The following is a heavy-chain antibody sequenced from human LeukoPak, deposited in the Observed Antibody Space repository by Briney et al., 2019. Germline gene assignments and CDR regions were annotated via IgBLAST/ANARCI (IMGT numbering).Heavy chain of an antibody. CDR3: ARGFYYYDSSGYEDY. V-gene: IGHV1-69*01. D-gene: IGHD3-22*01. CDR2: IIPIFGTA. J-gene: IGHJ4*02. Sequence: ASVNVSFKASGGTFSIYAISWVRQAPGQGLEWMGGIIPIFGTANYAQKFQGRVTITADESTSTAYMELSSLRSEDTAVYYRARGFYYYDSSGYEDYWGQGTLVTVSS. CDR1: GGTFSIYA.